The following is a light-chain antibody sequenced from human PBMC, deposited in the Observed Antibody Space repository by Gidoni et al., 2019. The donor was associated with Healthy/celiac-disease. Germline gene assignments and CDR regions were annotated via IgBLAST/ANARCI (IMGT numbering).Light chain of an antibody. CDR1: QSVSSSY. CDR3: QPYGSSLFT. CDR2: VAS. J-gene: IGKJ3*01. Sequence: EIVWTQSPGTLSLSPGERATLSCRASQSVSSSYLAWYQQKPGQAPRLLIYVASSRATGIPDRFSGSGSGPVFPLTISRLEPEAFAVYYCQPYGSSLFTFGPGTKVDIQ. V-gene: IGKV3-20*01.